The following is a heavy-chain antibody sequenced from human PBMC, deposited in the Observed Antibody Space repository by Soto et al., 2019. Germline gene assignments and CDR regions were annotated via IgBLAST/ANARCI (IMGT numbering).Heavy chain of an antibody. D-gene: IGHD2-15*01. V-gene: IGHV3-9*01. CDR3: AKVYCSGGSCYSGGFDY. CDR2: ISWNSGSI. J-gene: IGHJ4*02. CDR1: GFTFDDYA. Sequence: EVQLVESGGGLVQPGRSLRLSCAASGFTFDDYAMHWVRQAPGKGPEWVSGISWNSGSIGYADSVKGRFTISRDNAKNSLYLQMNSLRAEDTALYYCAKVYCSGGSCYSGGFDYWGQGTLVTVSS.